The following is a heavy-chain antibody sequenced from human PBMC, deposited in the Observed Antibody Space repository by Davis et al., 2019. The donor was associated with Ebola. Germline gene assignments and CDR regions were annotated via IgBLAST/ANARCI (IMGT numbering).Heavy chain of an antibody. V-gene: IGHV1-8*02. J-gene: IGHJ6*02. CDR2: MDPNTGNA. CDR1: GYTFDTYD. Sequence: ASVKVSCKASGYTFDTYDINWVRQAAGQGLEWMGWMDPNTGNAGYVQKFQGRDTMTRNNSISTAYMELSGLRSEDTAVYYCARANYYTYGMDVWGQGTTVTVSS. D-gene: IGHD3-3*01. CDR3: ARANYYTYGMDV.